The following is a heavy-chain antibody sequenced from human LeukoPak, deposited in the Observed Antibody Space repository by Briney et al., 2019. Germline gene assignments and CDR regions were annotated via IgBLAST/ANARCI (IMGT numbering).Heavy chain of an antibody. D-gene: IGHD6-13*01. J-gene: IGHJ4*02. CDR2: IYYSGST. V-gene: IGHV4-59*08. CDR1: GDSINTFY. Sequence: SETLSLTCTVSGDSINTFYWSWIRQPPGKGLEWIGHIYYSGSTKYNPSLQSRVTISVDRSRNQFSLKLNSVTAADTAVYYCARRGTSWYYFDYWGQGTLVTVSS. CDR3: ARRGTSWYYFDY.